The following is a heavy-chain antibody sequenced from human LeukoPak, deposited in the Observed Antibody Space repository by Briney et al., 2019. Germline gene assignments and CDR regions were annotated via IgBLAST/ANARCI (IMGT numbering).Heavy chain of an antibody. Sequence: KPSETLSLTCTVSGVSISSGGYYWSWIPHHPGKGPEWIGYIYYSGSTYYNPSLKSRLTISLDTSNNQFSLKLSSVTAADTAVYYCARGPVRDYSNYWGQGTLVTVSS. CDR3: ARGPVRDYSNY. CDR2: IYYSGST. J-gene: IGHJ4*02. V-gene: IGHV4-31*03. CDR1: GVSISSGGYY. D-gene: IGHD4-11*01.